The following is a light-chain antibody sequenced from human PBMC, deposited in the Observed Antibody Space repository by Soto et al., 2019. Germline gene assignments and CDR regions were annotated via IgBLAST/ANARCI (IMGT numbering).Light chain of an antibody. Sequence: DIQMTQSPSSLSASVGDRVTITCRASQSISSYLNWYQQKPGKAPKLLIYAASSLQSGVPPRFSGSGSGTDFTLTISSLQPEDFATYYCQQSYSGFTFGPGTKVDIK. CDR1: QSISSY. J-gene: IGKJ3*01. CDR2: AAS. CDR3: QQSYSGFT. V-gene: IGKV1-39*01.